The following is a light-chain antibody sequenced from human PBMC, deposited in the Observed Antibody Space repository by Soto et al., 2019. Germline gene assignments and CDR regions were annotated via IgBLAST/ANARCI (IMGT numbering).Light chain of an antibody. CDR3: HQYDGSPIT. J-gene: IGKJ5*01. CDR1: QSVGRRY. CDR2: GIS. Sequence: TVLTPLPATLPLSPGAGAPPSCRASQSVGRRYLAWYQQKPGQAPRLLISGISKRATGIPDRFSGGGSGTDFTLTISRLEPEDFALYICHQYDGSPITFGQGTRLEIK. V-gene: IGKV3-20*01.